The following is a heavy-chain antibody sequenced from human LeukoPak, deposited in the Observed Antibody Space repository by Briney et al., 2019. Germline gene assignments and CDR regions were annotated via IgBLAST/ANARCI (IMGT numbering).Heavy chain of an antibody. V-gene: IGHV3-21*01. CDR2: INSGGTFM. CDR1: GFTFSSYS. J-gene: IGHJ4*02. D-gene: IGHD1-1*01. Sequence: GGSLRLSCAASGFTFSSYSINWVRQAPGKGLEWVSSINSGGTFMYYADSVKGRFTISRDNAKKSVLLQMNSLRAKDSAVYYCAREPTGDYWGQGMLVTVSS. CDR3: AREPTGDY.